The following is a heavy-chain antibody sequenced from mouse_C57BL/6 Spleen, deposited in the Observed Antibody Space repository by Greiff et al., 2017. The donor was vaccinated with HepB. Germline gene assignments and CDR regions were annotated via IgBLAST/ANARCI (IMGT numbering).Heavy chain of an antibody. V-gene: IGHV1-55*01. J-gene: IGHJ2*01. CDR2: IYPGSGST. CDR1: GYTFTSYW. CDR3: ARGSVLRLYYFDY. Sequence: VQLQQSGAELVKPGASVKMSCKASGYTFTSYWITWVKQRPGQGLEWIGDIYPGSGSTNYNEKFKSKATLTVDTSSSTAYMQLSSLTSEDSAVYYCARGSVLRLYYFDYWGQGTTLTVSS. D-gene: IGHD1-1*01.